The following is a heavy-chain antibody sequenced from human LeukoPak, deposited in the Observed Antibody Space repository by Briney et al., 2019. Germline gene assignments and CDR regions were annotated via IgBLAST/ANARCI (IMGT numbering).Heavy chain of an antibody. CDR1: GGSISSDGNS. CDR2: IYHSGNT. J-gene: IGHJ3*02. CDR3: ARVRHSGARDAFDI. D-gene: IGHD5-12*01. Sequence: PSETLSLTCVVSGGSISSDGNSGSGTHQPPGRALEWFPYIYHSGNTYYNPSLKSRVTMSVDRSKNQFSLNLSSVTAADTAVYYCARVRHSGARDAFDIWGQGTMVTVSS. V-gene: IGHV4-30-2*01.